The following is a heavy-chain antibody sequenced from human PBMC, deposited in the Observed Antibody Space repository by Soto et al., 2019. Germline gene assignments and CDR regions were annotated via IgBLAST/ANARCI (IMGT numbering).Heavy chain of an antibody. V-gene: IGHV3-23*01. D-gene: IGHD1-1*01. Sequence: EVQLLESGGGLVQPGGSLRLSCVGSGFTFSSYDMTWVRQAPGKGLEWVSSFSFYGRRDNTYYADSVKGRFTISRDNSRNTVYLQMDNLRVEDTAVYYCATSLSTDNGGPTDHWGHGTLVSVSS. CDR3: ATSLSTDNGGPTDH. J-gene: IGHJ4*01. CDR1: GFTFSSYD. CDR2: FSFYGRRDNT.